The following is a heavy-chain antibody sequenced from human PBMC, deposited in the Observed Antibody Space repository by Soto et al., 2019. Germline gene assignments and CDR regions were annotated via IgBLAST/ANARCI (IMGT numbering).Heavy chain of an antibody. Sequence: LRLSCAASGFSFSTYAMSWVRQAPGKGLEWVSSINGRGYSVFYADSVKGRFTISRDNSKSIVYLEMNRLRVEDTAVYSCAIDRTMISYFDPWGQGTQVTVSS. J-gene: IGHJ5*02. CDR2: INGRGYSV. CDR1: GFSFSTYA. D-gene: IGHD3-16*01. V-gene: IGHV3-23*01. CDR3: AIDRTMISYFDP.